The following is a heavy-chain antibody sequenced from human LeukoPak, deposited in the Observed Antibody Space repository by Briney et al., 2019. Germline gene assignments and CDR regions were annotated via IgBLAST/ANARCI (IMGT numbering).Heavy chain of an antibody. Sequence: GGALRLSSAASEFTFNSYSINWVRQAPGKGLEGALYISRRSTTIYYEDSVKGRFTVSRDDAKNSVYLQMNSLRAEDTAVYYCVRDRDYYDSSSYYAYYYYMDVWGKGTAVTVSS. CDR1: EFTFNSYS. CDR3: VRDRDYYDSSSYYAYYYYMDV. J-gene: IGHJ6*03. V-gene: IGHV3-48*01. D-gene: IGHD3-22*01. CDR2: ISRRSTTI.